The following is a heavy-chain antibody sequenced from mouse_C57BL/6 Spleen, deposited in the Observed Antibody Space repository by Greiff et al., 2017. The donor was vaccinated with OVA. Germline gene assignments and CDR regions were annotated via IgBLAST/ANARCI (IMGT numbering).Heavy chain of an antibody. CDR1: GYTFTDYY. D-gene: IGHD1-1*01. CDR3: ARFYYGSSYGFDY. J-gene: IGHJ2*01. Sequence: VQLKHSGPELVKPGASVKISCKASGYTFTDYYMNWVKQSHGKSLEWIGDINPNNGGTSYNQKFKGKATLTVDKSSSTAYMELRSLTSEDSAVYYGARFYYGSSYGFDYWGQGTTLTVSS. CDR2: INPNNGGT. V-gene: IGHV1-26*01.